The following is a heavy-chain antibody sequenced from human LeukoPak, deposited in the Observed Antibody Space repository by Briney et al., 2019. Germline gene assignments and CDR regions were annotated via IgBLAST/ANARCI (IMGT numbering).Heavy chain of an antibody. Sequence: GGSLRLSCAAAGFTFSSYDVHLVRQARGRGLEWVSAMGTAGDTYYAGSVKGRFTISREDAKNSFYLQMNSLRAGDTAVYYCAALGGSIYWGQGTVVTVSS. D-gene: IGHD1-26*01. CDR2: MGTAGDT. CDR3: AALGGSIY. V-gene: IGHV3-13*01. CDR1: GFTFSSYD. J-gene: IGHJ4*02.